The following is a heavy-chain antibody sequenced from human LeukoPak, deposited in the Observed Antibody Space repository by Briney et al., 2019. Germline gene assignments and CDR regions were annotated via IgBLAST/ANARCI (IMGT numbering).Heavy chain of an antibody. J-gene: IGHJ5*02. V-gene: IGHV1-18*01. Sequence: ASVKVSCKASGYTFTSYGISWVRQAPGQGLEWMGWISAYNGNTNYAQKLQGRVIMTTDTSTSTAYMELRSLRSDDTAVYYCAGGGPRYDILTEGSWFDPWGQGTLVTVSS. CDR2: ISAYNGNT. CDR3: AGGGPRYDILTEGSWFDP. CDR1: GYTFTSYG. D-gene: IGHD3-9*01.